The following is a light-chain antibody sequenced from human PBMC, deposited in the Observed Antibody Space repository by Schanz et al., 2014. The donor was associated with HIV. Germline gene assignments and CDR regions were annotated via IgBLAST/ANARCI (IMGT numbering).Light chain of an antibody. V-gene: IGKV1-8*01. CDR2: GAS. CDR1: QDINIY. Sequence: AIRITQSPSSLSASTGDRVTITCRASQDINIYLAWYQQKPGRAPKLLIYGASTLESGVPSRFSGSGSGTDFTLTISCLQSEDIATYYCQQYDNLPPFTFGPGTKVDIK. CDR3: QQYDNLPPFT. J-gene: IGKJ3*01.